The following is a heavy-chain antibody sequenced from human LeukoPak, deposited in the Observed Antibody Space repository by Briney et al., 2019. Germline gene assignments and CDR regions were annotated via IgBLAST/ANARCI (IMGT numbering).Heavy chain of an antibody. J-gene: IGHJ4*02. V-gene: IGHV1-18*01. CDR1: GYTFTSFG. CDR2: ISAYNGNT. D-gene: IGHD1-26*01. Sequence: GASVKVSCKASGYTFTSFGISWVRQAPGQGLEWMGWISAYNGNTNYAQKVQGRVTMTTDTSTSTAYMELRSLTSDDTAVYYCARDKSGYSGSYYDYWGQGTLVTVSS. CDR3: ARDKSGYSGSYYDY.